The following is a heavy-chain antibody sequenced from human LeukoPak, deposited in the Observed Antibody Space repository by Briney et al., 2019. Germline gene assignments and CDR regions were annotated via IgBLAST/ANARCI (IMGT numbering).Heavy chain of an antibody. CDR2: ISSTSGYT. CDR1: GFTFNDYY. Sequence: GGSLRLSCAASGFTFNDYYMTWIRQAPGKGLEWLSFISSTSGYTNYADSVRGRFTISRDNAKNSLYLQMNSLRAEDTAVYYCARDSLYGDYFPALADYWGQGTLVTVSS. V-gene: IGHV3-11*05. J-gene: IGHJ4*02. D-gene: IGHD4-17*01. CDR3: ARDSLYGDYFPALADY.